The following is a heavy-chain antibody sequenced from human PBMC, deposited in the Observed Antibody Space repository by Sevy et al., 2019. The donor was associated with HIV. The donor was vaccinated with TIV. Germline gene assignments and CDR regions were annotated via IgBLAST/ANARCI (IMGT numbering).Heavy chain of an antibody. J-gene: IGHJ4*02. Sequence: SETLSLTCTVSGASISSSGYYWGWIRQPPGKGLEWIASIRYSGSTFYNPSIKSPVTISADTSNNQFSLKLNSVTAADTAIYYCAGPMLTYNSGWSYYDYWGQGTVVTVSS. V-gene: IGHV4-39*01. CDR1: GASISSSGYY. CDR3: AGPMLTYNSGWSYYDY. D-gene: IGHD6-19*01. CDR2: IRYSGST.